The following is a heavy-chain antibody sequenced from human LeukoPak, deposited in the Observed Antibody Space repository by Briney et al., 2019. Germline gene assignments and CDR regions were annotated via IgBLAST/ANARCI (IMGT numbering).Heavy chain of an antibody. J-gene: IGHJ3*02. CDR1: GYTFTGYY. CDR2: INPNSGGT. D-gene: IGHD3-22*01. Sequence: VASVKVSCKASGYTFTGYYMHWVRQAPGQGLEWMGWINPNSGGTNYAQKFQGWVTMTRDTSISTAYMELSRLRSDDTAVYYCARDSYYYDSSGPSDAFDIWGQGTMVTVSS. V-gene: IGHV1-2*04. CDR3: ARDSYYYDSSGPSDAFDI.